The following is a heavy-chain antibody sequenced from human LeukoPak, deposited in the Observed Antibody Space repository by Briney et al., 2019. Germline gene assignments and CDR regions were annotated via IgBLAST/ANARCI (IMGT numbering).Heavy chain of an antibody. D-gene: IGHD2-2*01. CDR3: ASRGVVVPAARNYYYYAMDV. J-gene: IGHJ6*04. Sequence: PGGSLRLSCAASGFTVSSNYMSWVRQAPGRGLEWVSVIYSGGSTYYADSVKGRFTISRDNSKNTLYLQMNSLRAEDTAVYYCASRGVVVPAARNYYYYAMDVWGKGTTVTVSS. CDR1: GFTVSSNY. CDR2: IYSGGST. V-gene: IGHV3-53*01.